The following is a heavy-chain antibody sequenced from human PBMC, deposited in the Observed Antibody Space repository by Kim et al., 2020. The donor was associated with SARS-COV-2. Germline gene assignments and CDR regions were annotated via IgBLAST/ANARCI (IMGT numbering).Heavy chain of an antibody. CDR2: SDI. Sequence: SDIYYADSVKGRFTISRDNAKNSLYLQMNSLGAEDTAVYYCARDGNRGGYWGQGTLVTVSS. CDR3: ARDGNRGGY. J-gene: IGHJ4*02. D-gene: IGHD1-1*01. V-gene: IGHV3-21*01.